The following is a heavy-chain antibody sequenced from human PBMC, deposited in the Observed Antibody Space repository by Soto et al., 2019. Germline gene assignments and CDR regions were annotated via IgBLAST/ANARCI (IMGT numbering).Heavy chain of an antibody. V-gene: IGHV3-23*01. Sequence: GGSLRRSCAASGFTFSSYSISWVRQAPWKGLEWVSAISGSGVSTYYADSVKGRFTISRDNSKKTLYLQMNSLRAEDTAVYYSATDISMIVVVTIGDAFDS. CDR3: ATDISMIVVVTIGDAFDS. D-gene: IGHD3-22*01. CDR1: GFTFSSYS. CDR2: ISGSGVST. J-gene: IGHJ3*02.